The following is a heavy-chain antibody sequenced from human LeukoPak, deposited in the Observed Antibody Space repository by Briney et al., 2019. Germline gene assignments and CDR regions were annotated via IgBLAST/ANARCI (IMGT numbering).Heavy chain of an antibody. CDR1: GFTFSSYA. CDR2: ISGSGGST. J-gene: IGHJ4*02. D-gene: IGHD3-10*01. CDR3: AKWAVSGSGSYRGGMFDY. Sequence: GGSLRLSCAASGFTFSSYAMSWVRQAPGKGLEWVSAISGSGGSTYYADSVKGRFTISRDNSKNTLYLQMNSLRAEDTAVYYCAKWAVSGSGSYRGGMFDYWGQGTLVTVSS. V-gene: IGHV3-23*01.